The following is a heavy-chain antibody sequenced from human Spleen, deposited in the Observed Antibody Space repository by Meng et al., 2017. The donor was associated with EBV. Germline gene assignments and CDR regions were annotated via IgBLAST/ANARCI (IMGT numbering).Heavy chain of an antibody. CDR2: TSSAGTTI. Sequence: VRCVGSGGGFVKPGGSLRLSCAASGLNFNDYYMSWIRQSPGKGLEWLSYTSSAGTTIYYAESVKGRFTVSRDNAKNSLYLQMNSLRAEDTAVYYCARSYDSTGYTTSWGQGTLVTVSS. D-gene: IGHD3-22*01. V-gene: IGHV3-11*01. CDR1: GLNFNDYY. J-gene: IGHJ5*02. CDR3: ARSYDSTGYTTS.